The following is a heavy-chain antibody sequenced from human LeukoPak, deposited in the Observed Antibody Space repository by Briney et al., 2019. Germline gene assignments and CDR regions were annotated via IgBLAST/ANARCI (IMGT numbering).Heavy chain of an antibody. CDR1: GFTFSSFA. CDR3: AKDRYSYAFEYSDS. D-gene: IGHD5-18*01. Sequence: GGSLRLSCAVSGFTFSSFAMSWVRQPPGKGLEWLSVISDSGGTTFYADSVKGRFTISRDNSKNTLSLQVSSLRTEDTAVYYCAKDRYSYAFEYSDSWGQGTLVTVSS. CDR2: ISDSGGTT. J-gene: IGHJ4*02. V-gene: IGHV3-23*01.